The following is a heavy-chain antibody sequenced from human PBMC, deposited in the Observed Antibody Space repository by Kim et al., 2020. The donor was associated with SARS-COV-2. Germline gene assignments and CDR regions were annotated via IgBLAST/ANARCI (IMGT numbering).Heavy chain of an antibody. CDR3: VRDIVAAERPNWFDP. D-gene: IGHD6-13*01. J-gene: IGHJ5*02. CDR2: ISAYNGNT. CDR1: GCTFTSYG. Sequence: ASVKVSCKASGCTFTSYGISWVRQAPGQGLEWMGWISAYNGNTNYAQKLQGRVTMTTDTSTSTAYMELRSLRSDDTAVYYCVRDIVAAERPNWFDPWGQGTLVTVSA. V-gene: IGHV1-18*01.